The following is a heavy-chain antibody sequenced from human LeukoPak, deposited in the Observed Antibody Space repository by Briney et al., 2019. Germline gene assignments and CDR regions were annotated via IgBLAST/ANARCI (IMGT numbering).Heavy chain of an antibody. J-gene: IGHJ4*02. D-gene: IGHD2-15*01. CDR2: IYSGGNI. CDR1: GFTVSSTY. CDR3: ASRHCSGGGCYFAGADPFDY. V-gene: IGHV3-53*01. Sequence: GGSLRLPCAASGFTVSSTYMSWVRQAPGKGLEWVSVIYSGGNIYYIDSVKGRFTISRDTFKNTLYLQMNSLRAEDTAVYFCASRHCSGGGCYFAGADPFDYWGQGTLVTVSS.